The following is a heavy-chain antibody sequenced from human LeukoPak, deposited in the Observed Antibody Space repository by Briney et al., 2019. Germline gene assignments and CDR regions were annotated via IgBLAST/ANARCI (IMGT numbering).Heavy chain of an antibody. J-gene: IGHJ3*02. D-gene: IGHD3-3*01. Sequence: GGSLRLSCAASGFTFSSYAMHWVRQAPGKGLEWVAVISYDGSNKYYADSVKGRFTISRDNSKNTLYLQMNSLRADDTAVYYCARHTTIFGVAIIDIWGQGTMVTVSS. CDR1: GFTFSSYA. CDR2: ISYDGSNK. CDR3: ARHTTIFGVAIIDI. V-gene: IGHV3-30-3*01.